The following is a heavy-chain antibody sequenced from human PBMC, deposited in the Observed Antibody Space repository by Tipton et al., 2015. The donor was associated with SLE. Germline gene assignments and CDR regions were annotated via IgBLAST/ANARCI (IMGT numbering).Heavy chain of an antibody. CDR2: ISNSETT. CDR1: GGSICSLY. V-gene: IGHV4-59*11. D-gene: IGHD1-14*01. CDR3: ATGDLTEYFQH. J-gene: IGHJ1*01. Sequence: TLSLTCTVPGGSICSLYRSWIRQAPVQGLELIGYISNSETTNYNPSLKSRVTISVDTSKNQFSLKLRSVTAADTAVYYCATGDLTEYFQHWGQGTLVTVSS.